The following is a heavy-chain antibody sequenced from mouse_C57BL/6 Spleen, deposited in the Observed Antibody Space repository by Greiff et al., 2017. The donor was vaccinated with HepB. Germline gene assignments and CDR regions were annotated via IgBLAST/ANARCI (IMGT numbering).Heavy chain of an antibody. V-gene: IGHV1-39*01. J-gene: IGHJ3*01. CDR1: GYSFTDYN. CDR2: INPNYGTT. Sequence: EVKLMESGPELVKPGASVKISCKASGYSFTDYNMNWVKQSNGKSLEWIGVINPNYGTTSYNQKFKGKATLTVDQSSSTAYMQLNSLTSEDSAVYYCAREGKNSAWFAYWGQGTLVTVSA. CDR3: AREGKNSAWFAY.